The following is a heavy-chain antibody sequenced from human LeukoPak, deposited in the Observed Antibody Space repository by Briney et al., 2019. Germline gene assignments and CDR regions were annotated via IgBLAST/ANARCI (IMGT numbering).Heavy chain of an antibody. D-gene: IGHD3-3*01. J-gene: IGHJ4*02. CDR1: GVSFSGYY. Sequence: SETLSLTCAVYGVSFSGYYWSWIRQPPGKGLEWIGEINHSGSTNYNPSLKSRVTISVDTSKNQFSLKLSSVTAADTAVYYCARGDYDFWSGYYDWGQGTLVTISS. CDR2: INHSGST. V-gene: IGHV4-34*01. CDR3: ARGDYDFWSGYYD.